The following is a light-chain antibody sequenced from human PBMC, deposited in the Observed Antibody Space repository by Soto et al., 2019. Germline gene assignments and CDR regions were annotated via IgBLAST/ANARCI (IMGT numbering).Light chain of an antibody. CDR1: QSVSSN. CDR3: QQRSNWPPT. CDR2: GAS. J-gene: IGKJ1*01. Sequence: IVMTQSPTILSVSPGERATLSCRASQSVSSNLAWYQQKPGQAPRLLIYGASSRATGIPARFSGSGSGTDFTLTISSLEPEDFAVYYCQQRSNWPPTFGQGTKVDI. V-gene: IGKV3-11*01.